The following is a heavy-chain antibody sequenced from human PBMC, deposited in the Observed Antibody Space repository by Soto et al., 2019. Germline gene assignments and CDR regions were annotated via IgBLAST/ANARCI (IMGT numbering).Heavy chain of an antibody. J-gene: IGHJ4*02. CDR2: INPNSGGT. D-gene: IGHD3-22*01. Sequence: GQGLEWMGWINPNSGGTNYAQKFQGWVTMNRDTSISTAYMELSRLRSDDTAVDYCARNYYDSSGYYYRPGSDFDSWVQRTLVSVSS. CDR3: ARNYYDSSGYYYRPGSDFDS. V-gene: IGHV1-2*04.